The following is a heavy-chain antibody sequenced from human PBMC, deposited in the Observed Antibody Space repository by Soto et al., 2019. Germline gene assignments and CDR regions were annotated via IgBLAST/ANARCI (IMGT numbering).Heavy chain of an antibody. J-gene: IGHJ4*02. CDR3: AKDLRWGYY. CDR2: IYPSGRT. Sequence: QVQLQESGPGLVKPSGTLSLSCAVSGGSISSSNWWSWVRQVPGKWLEWIGEIYPSGRTIYNPSLKSRVTISVDKSKNQFSLRLHSVNAADPAVYYCAKDLRWGYYWGQGTLVTVSS. D-gene: IGHD2-21*01. V-gene: IGHV4-4*02. CDR1: GGSISSSNW.